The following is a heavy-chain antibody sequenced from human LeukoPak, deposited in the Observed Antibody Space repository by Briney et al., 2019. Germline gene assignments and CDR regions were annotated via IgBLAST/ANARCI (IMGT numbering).Heavy chain of an antibody. CDR2: ISYDGSNK. Sequence: GGSLRLSCAASGFTFSSYAMHWVRQAPGKGLEWVAVISYDGSNKYYADSVKGRFTISRDNSKNTLYLQMNSLRAEDTAVYYCASLMLAAAAPSPSEEGGTSDYWGQGTLVTVSS. V-gene: IGHV3-30*04. J-gene: IGHJ4*02. CDR1: GFTFSSYA. CDR3: ASLMLAAAAPSPSEEGGTSDY. D-gene: IGHD6-13*01.